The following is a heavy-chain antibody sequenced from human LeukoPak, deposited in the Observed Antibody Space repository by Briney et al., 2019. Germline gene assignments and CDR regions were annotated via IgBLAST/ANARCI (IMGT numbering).Heavy chain of an antibody. Sequence: ASVKVSCKASGYTFTSYGISWVRQAPGQGLEWMGWISAYNGNTNYAQKLQGRVTMTTDTSTSTAYMELRSLRSDDTAVYYCARFIQEGYCSGGSCYGDDYWGQGTLVTVSS. CDR3: ARFIQEGYCSGGSCYGDDY. J-gene: IGHJ4*02. D-gene: IGHD2-15*01. V-gene: IGHV1-18*01. CDR2: ISAYNGNT. CDR1: GYTFTSYG.